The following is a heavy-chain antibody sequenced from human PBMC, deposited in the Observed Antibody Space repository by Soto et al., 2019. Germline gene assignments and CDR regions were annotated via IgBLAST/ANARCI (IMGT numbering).Heavy chain of an antibody. V-gene: IGHV3-23*01. Sequence: PGRSLRLSCAASGFTCRTYAMNWVRQAPGKGLEWISAISGSGSFTHYADSVRGRFTISRDNSQNQLYLQMNNLRGDDTAMYYCAKIPTGSGSSKFDYWGQGIQVTVSS. CDR3: AKIPTGSGSSKFDY. CDR1: GFTCRTYA. CDR2: ISGSGSFT. D-gene: IGHD3-10*01. J-gene: IGHJ4*02.